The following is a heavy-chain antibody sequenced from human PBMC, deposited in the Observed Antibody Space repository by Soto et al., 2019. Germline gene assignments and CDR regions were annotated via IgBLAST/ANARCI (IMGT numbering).Heavy chain of an antibody. V-gene: IGHV3-9*01. Sequence: GGSLRLSCEASGFKFGDYAMHWVRQAPGKGLEWVSGVSWNSEIVGYADSVKGRFTISRDNAKNSLYLEMNSLRTEDTALYYCAKDRGPCSGNKCSSLYYYYGTDVWGQGTTVTVS. D-gene: IGHD2-15*01. CDR2: VSWNSEIV. CDR3: AKDRGPCSGNKCSSLYYYYGTDV. J-gene: IGHJ6*02. CDR1: GFKFGDYA.